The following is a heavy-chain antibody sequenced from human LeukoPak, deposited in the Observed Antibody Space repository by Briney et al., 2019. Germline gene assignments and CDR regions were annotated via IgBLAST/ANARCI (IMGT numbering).Heavy chain of an antibody. D-gene: IGHD3-3*01. Sequence: KSGGSLRLSCAASGFTFSSYSMNWVRQAPGKGLERVSSISSSSSYIYYADSVKGRSTISRDNAKNSLYLQMNSLRAEDTAVYYCARALLYDFWSGFYYYCYGMDVWGQGTTVTVSS. CDR2: ISSSSSYI. CDR1: GFTFSSYS. CDR3: ARALLYDFWSGFYYYCYGMDV. J-gene: IGHJ6*02. V-gene: IGHV3-21*01.